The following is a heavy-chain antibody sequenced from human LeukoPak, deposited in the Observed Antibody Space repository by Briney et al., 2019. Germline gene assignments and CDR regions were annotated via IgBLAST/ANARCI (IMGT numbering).Heavy chain of an antibody. V-gene: IGHV4-59*02. CDR3: VKGGQRDLLLA. D-gene: IGHD6-25*01. CDR1: GASVAGNY. CDR2: VYDGTY. Sequence: PSETLSLTCTVSGASVAGNYWSWIRQSPEKGLEWIGFVYDGTYNYNPSLRGRVAISEDASKNQFSLKLTSVTSADTAVYYCVKGGQRDLLLAWGRGTLVSVSA. J-gene: IGHJ5*01.